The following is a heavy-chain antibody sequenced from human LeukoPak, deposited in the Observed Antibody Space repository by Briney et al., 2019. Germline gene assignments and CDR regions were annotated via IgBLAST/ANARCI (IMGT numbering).Heavy chain of an antibody. J-gene: IGHJ6*02. V-gene: IGHV3-66*01. CDR3: ARPITMIRGGYGMDV. D-gene: IGHD3-10*01. Sequence: GGSLRLSCAASGFTVSSNYMTWVRQAPGKGLEWVSVIFSGGSTYYADSVKGRFTISRGDSKNTLYLQMNSLRAEDTAVYYCARPITMIRGGYGMDVWGQGTTVTVSS. CDR2: IFSGGST. CDR1: GFTVSSNY.